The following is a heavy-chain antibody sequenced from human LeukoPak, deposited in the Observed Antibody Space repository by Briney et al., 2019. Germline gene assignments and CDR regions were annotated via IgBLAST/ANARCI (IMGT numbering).Heavy chain of an antibody. CDR1: GGSFSGYY. J-gene: IGHJ4*02. Sequence: SETLSLTCAVYGGSFSGYYWSWIRQPPGKGLEWIGEINHSGSTNYNPSLKSRVTISVDTSKNQFSLKLSSVTAADTAVYYCARVRAVYYGSWSQRIFGYWGQGTLVTVSS. CDR3: ARVRAVYYGSWSQRIFGY. CDR2: INHSGST. D-gene: IGHD3-10*01. V-gene: IGHV4-34*01.